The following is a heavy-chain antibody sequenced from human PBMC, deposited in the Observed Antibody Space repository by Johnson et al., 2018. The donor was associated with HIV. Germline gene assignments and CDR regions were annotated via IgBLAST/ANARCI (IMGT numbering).Heavy chain of an antibody. D-gene: IGHD2-15*01. CDR2: ISSDGSNE. CDR1: GFTFSSYA. Sequence: QVQLVESGGGVVQPGRSLRLSCAASGFTFSSYAMHWVRQAPGKGLEWVAVISSDGSNEYYADSVRGRFTISRDSSKSALYLQMNSLRAEDTAVYYCAKVFVAGDAFDIWGQGTMVTVSS. CDR3: AKVFVAGDAFDI. V-gene: IGHV3-30*04. J-gene: IGHJ3*02.